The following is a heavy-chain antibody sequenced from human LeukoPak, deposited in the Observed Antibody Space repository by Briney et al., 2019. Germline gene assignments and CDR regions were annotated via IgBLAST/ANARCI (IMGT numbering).Heavy chain of an antibody. CDR3: AREPYIAAAGTDYYYGMDV. CDR2: ISYDGSNK. CDR1: GFTFSSYA. V-gene: IGHV3-30*04. Sequence: GGSLRLSCAASGFTFSSYAMHWVRQAPGKGLEWVAVISYDGSNKYYADSVKGRFTISRDNSKNTQYLQMNSLRAEDTAVYYCAREPYIAAAGTDYYYGMDVWGKGTTVTVSS. J-gene: IGHJ6*04. D-gene: IGHD6-13*01.